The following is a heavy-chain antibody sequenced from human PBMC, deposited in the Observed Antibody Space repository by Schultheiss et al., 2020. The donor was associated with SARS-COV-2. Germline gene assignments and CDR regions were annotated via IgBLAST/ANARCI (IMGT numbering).Heavy chain of an antibody. CDR2: INRGGST. D-gene: IGHD1-1*01. V-gene: IGHV4-34*01. J-gene: IGHJ5*02. CDR3: ARHLTPGTPSNSFDP. Sequence: SETLSLTCAVYGGSFSDYHWTWIRQPPGKGLEWIGEINRGGSTTYNPSLKGRVSISVDTSKNQFSLKLRSVTAADTAVYYCARHLTPGTPSNSFDPWGQGALVTVSS. CDR1: GGSFSDYH.